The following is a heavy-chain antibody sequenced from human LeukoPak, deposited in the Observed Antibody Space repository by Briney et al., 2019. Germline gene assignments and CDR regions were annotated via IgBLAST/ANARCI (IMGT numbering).Heavy chain of an antibody. Sequence: YPSETLSLTCTVSPDSITTSYYYWDWIRQSPGKELEWIGSIFYSGHTYYNPSLKSRVTISVDTSRNQFSLKLNSVTAADTAVYYCARAEVGFPFDYWGQGTLVTVSS. CDR2: IFYSGHT. CDR3: ARAEVGFPFDY. V-gene: IGHV4-39*01. J-gene: IGHJ4*02. D-gene: IGHD1-14*01. CDR1: PDSITTSYYY.